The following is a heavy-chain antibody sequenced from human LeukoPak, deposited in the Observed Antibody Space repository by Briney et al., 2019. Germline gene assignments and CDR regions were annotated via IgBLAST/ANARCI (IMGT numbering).Heavy chain of an antibody. CDR2: IWYDGSNK. CDR3: ASQSSSWYIAY. J-gene: IGHJ4*02. V-gene: IGHV3-33*01. D-gene: IGHD6-13*01. CDR1: GFTFNTYG. Sequence: PGGSLRLSCAASGFTFNTYGMHWVRQAPGKGLEWVAVIWYDGSNKYYADSVKGRFTISRDNSKNTLYLQMNSLRAEDTAVYYCASQSSSWYIAYWGQGTLVTVSS.